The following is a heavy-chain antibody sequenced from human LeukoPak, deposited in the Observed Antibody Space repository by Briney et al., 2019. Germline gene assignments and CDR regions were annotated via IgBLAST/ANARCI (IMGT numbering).Heavy chain of an antibody. D-gene: IGHD4-17*01. CDR3: ARGLREIDY. Sequence: SETLSLTCAVYGGSFSGYYCSWIRQPPGKGLEWIGEINHSGSTNYNPSLKSRVTISVDTSKNQFSLKLSSVTAADTAVYYCARGLREIDYWGQGTLVTVSS. CDR2: INHSGST. V-gene: IGHV4-34*01. J-gene: IGHJ4*02. CDR1: GGSFSGYY.